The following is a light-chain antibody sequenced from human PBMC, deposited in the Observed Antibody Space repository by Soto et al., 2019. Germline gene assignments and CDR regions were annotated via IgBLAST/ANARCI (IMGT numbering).Light chain of an antibody. CDR1: SSDVGAYDF. J-gene: IGLJ1*01. CDR2: EVS. CDR3: SSYTTSSTRV. V-gene: IGLV2-14*03. Sequence: QSVLAQPASVSGSPGQSITISCTGTSSDVGAYDFVSWYQQHPDKAPKLMIYEVSNRPSGVSYRFSGSKSVNTATLTISGLQAEGEADYYCSSYTTSSTRVFGTGTKVPS.